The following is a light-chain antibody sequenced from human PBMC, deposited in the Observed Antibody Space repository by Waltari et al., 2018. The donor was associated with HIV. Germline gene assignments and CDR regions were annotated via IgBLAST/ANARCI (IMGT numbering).Light chain of an antibody. CDR3: QQYYSTPLT. Sequence: CKSSQSVLYSSNNKNYLAWYQQKPGQPPKLLLYWASTRESAVPDRFSGSGSGTDFTLTISSLQAEDLAVYYCQQYYSTPLTFGGGTKVEIK. J-gene: IGKJ4*01. CDR2: WAS. V-gene: IGKV4-1*01. CDR1: QSVLYSSNNKNY.